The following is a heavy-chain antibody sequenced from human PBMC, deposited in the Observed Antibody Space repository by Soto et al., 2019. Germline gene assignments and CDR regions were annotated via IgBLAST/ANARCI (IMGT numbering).Heavy chain of an antibody. CDR1: GGSISSGDDY. D-gene: IGHD6-19*01. V-gene: IGHV4-31*03. Sequence: QVQLQESGPGLVKPSQTLSLTCTVSGGSISSGDDYWSWIRQHPGKGLEWIGYIHYSGSTYYNPSLKTRVSIAGDTSKNQFSLMVSSVTAADTAVYYCAREVSPNSRGWYTVLVRGFHPWGQGTLVTVSS. CDR2: IHYSGST. CDR3: AREVSPNSRGWYTVLVRGFHP. J-gene: IGHJ5*02.